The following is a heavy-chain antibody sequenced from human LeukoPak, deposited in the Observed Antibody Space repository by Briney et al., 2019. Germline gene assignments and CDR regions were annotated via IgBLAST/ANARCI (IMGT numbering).Heavy chain of an antibody. V-gene: IGHV4-39*01. Sequence: SETLSLTCTVSGGSISSSTYYWGWIRQPPGKGLEWIGSIYYSGSTYYNPSLKSRVTMSVDTSKNQFSLKLSSVTAADTAVYYCARLMVRGVIGYWGQGTLVTVSS. CDR3: ARLMVRGVIGY. CDR2: IYYSGST. CDR1: GGSISSSTYY. J-gene: IGHJ4*02. D-gene: IGHD3-10*01.